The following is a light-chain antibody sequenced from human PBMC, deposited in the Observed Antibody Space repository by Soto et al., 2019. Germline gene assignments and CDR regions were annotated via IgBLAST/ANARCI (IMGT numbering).Light chain of an antibody. CDR3: QQRSDWPWT. CDR1: QSASSY. V-gene: IGKV3-11*01. J-gene: IGKJ1*01. Sequence: EIVVTQSPATVSLSPGETASLSCRASQSASSYLAWYQQKPGQAPRLLMYEASNRATGIPARFSGGGSGTDFTLTISSLEPEDCAVYYCQQRSDWPWTFGQGTKVDI. CDR2: EAS.